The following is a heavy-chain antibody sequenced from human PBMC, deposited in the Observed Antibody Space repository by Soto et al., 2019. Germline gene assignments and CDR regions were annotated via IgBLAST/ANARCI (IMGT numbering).Heavy chain of an antibody. CDR3: AGTTSHQWYYMDV. CDR2: TYYRSRWYN. D-gene: IGHD1-7*01. J-gene: IGHJ6*03. V-gene: IGHV6-1*01. CDR1: GDSVSSNSAA. Sequence: SQTLSLTCAISGDSVSSNSAAWNWIRLSPSRGLEWLARTYYRSRWYNDYAVSVRSRITVNPDTSKNQLSLQLTSVTPDDTAVYYCAGTTSHQWYYMDVWGKGTTVTVSS.